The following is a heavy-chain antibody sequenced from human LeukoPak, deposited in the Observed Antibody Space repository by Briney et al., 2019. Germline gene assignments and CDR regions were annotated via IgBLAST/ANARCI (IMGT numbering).Heavy chain of an antibody. CDR2: IYYSGST. Sequence: GSLRLSCAASGFTFSSYNMNWVRQPPGKGLEWIGYIYYSGSTNYNPSLKSRVTISVDTSKNQFSLKLSSVTAADTAVYYCTRTPRGGSGSYVDIWGQGTMVTVSS. CDR1: GFTFSSYN. D-gene: IGHD3-10*01. V-gene: IGHV4-59*01. CDR3: TRTPRGGSGSYVDI. J-gene: IGHJ3*02.